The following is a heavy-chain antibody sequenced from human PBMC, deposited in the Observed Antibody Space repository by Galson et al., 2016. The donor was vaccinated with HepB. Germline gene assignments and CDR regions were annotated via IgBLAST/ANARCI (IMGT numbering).Heavy chain of an antibody. Sequence: ETLSLTCTVSGGSISCYYWSWIRQPPEQVLEWTGYIHYTGSTRYKPSLKGRVTISVDTFENQFSLKLSSVTSADTAFYYCARLNGVWTGYFDFWGQGIPVTVSS. D-gene: IGHD3/OR15-3a*01. CDR2: IHYTGST. CDR1: GGSISCYY. CDR3: ARLNGVWTGYFDF. V-gene: IGHV4-59*08. J-gene: IGHJ4*02.